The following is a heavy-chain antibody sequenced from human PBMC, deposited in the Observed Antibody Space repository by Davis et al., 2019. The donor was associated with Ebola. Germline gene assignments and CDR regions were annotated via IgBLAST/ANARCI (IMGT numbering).Heavy chain of an antibody. Sequence: SETLSLTCTVSGGSISSYYWGWIRQPPGKGLEWIGEINHSGSTNYNPSLKSRVTISVDKSKNQFSLKLSSVTAADTAVYYCARRGRARGMDVWGQGTTVTVSS. V-gene: IGHV4-34*01. J-gene: IGHJ6*02. D-gene: IGHD3-10*01. CDR3: ARRGRARGMDV. CDR2: INHSGST. CDR1: GGSISSYY.